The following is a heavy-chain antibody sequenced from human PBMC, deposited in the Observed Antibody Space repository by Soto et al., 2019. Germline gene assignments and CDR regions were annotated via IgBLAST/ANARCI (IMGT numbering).Heavy chain of an antibody. CDR2: IYYSWST. D-gene: IGHD5-18*01. CDR1: GGSISSYY. Sequence: QVQLQESGPGLVKPSETLSLTCTVSGGSISSYYWSWIRQPPGTGLEWIGYIYYSWSTNYNPSLKSRVTISVDTSKNQFSLKLSSVTAADTAVYYCARRYGKNAFDIWGQGTMVTVSS. CDR3: ARRYGKNAFDI. J-gene: IGHJ3*02. V-gene: IGHV4-59*01.